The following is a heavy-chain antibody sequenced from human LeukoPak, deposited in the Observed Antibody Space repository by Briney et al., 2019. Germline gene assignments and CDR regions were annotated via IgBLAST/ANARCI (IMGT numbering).Heavy chain of an antibody. D-gene: IGHD3-3*01. CDR2: MSPNSGNT. CDR3: ARGRRTYYDFWSAKYYFDY. J-gene: IGHJ4*02. V-gene: IGHV1-8*03. CDR1: RYTFTSYD. Sequence: ASVKVSCKASRYTFTSYDINWVRQATGQGLEWMGWMSPNSGNTGYAQKFQGRVTITRNTSISTAYMELSSLRSEDTAVYYCARGRRTYYDFWSAKYYFDYWGQGTLVTVSS.